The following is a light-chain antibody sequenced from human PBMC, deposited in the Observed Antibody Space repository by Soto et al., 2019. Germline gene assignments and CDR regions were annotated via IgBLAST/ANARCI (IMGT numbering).Light chain of an antibody. Sequence: GLTQSPATLSLSPGERATLSCRASQDISNNLAWYQQRPGQAPRLLIYAIYNRATGIPARFSGSGYGTDFTLTISSLEAEDVAVYYCQQRSNWPRSTFGGGTKVEIK. CDR3: QQRSNWPRST. CDR1: QDISNN. J-gene: IGKJ4*01. V-gene: IGKV3-11*01. CDR2: AIY.